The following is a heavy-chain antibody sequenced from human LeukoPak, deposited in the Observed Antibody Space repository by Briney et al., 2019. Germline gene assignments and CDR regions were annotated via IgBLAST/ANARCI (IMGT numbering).Heavy chain of an antibody. CDR1: GYSFTSYW. Sequence: GESLKISCKGSGYSFTSYWIGWVRQVPGKGLEWMGIIYPGDSDTRYSPSFQGQVTISADKSISTAYLQWSSLKASDTAMYYCARAPDYGGNPYYFDYWGQGTLVTVSS. V-gene: IGHV5-51*01. D-gene: IGHD4-23*01. CDR3: ARAPDYGGNPYYFDY. J-gene: IGHJ4*02. CDR2: IYPGDSDT.